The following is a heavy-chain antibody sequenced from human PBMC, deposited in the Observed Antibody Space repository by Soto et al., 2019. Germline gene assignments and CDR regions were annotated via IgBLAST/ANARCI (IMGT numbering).Heavy chain of an antibody. D-gene: IGHD4-4*01. Sequence: QVQLVQSGAEVKKPGASVKVSCKSSGYIFSDYGITWVRQAPGQGLEWMGWISAYNGNTVYAQKFQDRLTLATDTSTSTAYMELRSLRSDDTALYYCARPVTSPDHLDIWGQGTMVTASS. CDR3: ARPVTSPDHLDI. CDR1: GYIFSDYG. V-gene: IGHV1-18*01. J-gene: IGHJ3*02. CDR2: ISAYNGNT.